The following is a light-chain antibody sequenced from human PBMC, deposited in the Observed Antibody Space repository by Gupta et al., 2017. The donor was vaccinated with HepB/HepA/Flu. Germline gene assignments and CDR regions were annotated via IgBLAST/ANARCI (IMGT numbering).Light chain of an antibody. V-gene: IGLV2-23*02. CDR3: CSYATSGTVL. CDR2: EVI. CDR1: SSDVGSYNL. Sequence: QSALTQPASVSGSPGQSITISCTGTSSDVGSYNLVSWYQQHPGKAPKVMIYEVIRRPSGISSRFSGSKSGNTASLTISGLLADDEADYYCCSYATSGTVLFGGGTKLTVL. J-gene: IGLJ3*02.